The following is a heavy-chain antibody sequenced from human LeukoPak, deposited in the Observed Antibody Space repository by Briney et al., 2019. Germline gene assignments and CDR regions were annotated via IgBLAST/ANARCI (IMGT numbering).Heavy chain of an antibody. D-gene: IGHD2-15*01. V-gene: IGHV1-2*06. CDR1: GHTFTGYC. Sequence: ASVKVSCKASGHTFTGYCMHWVRQAPGQGLEWMGRINPNSGGTNYAQKFQGRVTMTRDTSISTAYMELSRLRSDDTAVYYCARFDIVVVVAAGYDAFDIWGQGTMVTVSS. CDR2: INPNSGGT. CDR3: ARFDIVVVVAAGYDAFDI. J-gene: IGHJ3*02.